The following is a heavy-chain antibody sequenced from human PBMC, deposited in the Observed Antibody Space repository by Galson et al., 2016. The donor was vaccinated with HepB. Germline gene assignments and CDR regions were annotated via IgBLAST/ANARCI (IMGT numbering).Heavy chain of an antibody. CDR2: INSDGTIS. D-gene: IGHD4-23*01. Sequence: SLRLSCAASGFAFSSHWMHWVRQDLGKVLVWVSRINSDGTISNYADSVKGRFTISRGNAKNTLYLQMNSLRAEDTAVYFCVRDHSVVPTTAYNWFDPWGRGTLVTVSS. CDR3: VRDHSVVPTTAYNWFDP. CDR1: GFAFSSHW. V-gene: IGHV3-74*01. J-gene: IGHJ5*02.